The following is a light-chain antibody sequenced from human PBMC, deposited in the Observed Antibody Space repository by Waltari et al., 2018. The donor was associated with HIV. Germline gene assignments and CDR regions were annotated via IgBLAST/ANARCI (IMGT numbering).Light chain of an antibody. CDR1: IRHGSGYNS. CDR2: EVI. J-gene: IGLJ1*01. V-gene: IGLV2-8*01. Sequence: AMAQPPSASGSHGASLTITCIVTIRHGSGYNSLSRYQQHPGNAPKIIIYEVIKRPFGVPDRFSGSKSGNTASLTVSGLQAEDEGDYYCSSYGGSNTPYVFGSGTKITVL. CDR3: SSYGGSNTPYV.